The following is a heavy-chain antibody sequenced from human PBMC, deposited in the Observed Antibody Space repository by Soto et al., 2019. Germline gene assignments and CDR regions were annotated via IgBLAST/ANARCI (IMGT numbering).Heavy chain of an antibody. CDR3: ARAPRH. CDR2: IIPILGIA. CDR1: GGTFSSYT. J-gene: IGHJ4*02. V-gene: IGHV1-69*02. Sequence: QVQLVQSGAEVKKPGSSVKVSCKASGGTFSSYTISWVRQAPGQGLEWMGRIIPILGIANYAQKFQGRVTSTADKSTRKPYMERSSLRSEATAVYYWARAPRHWGQGTLVTVSS.